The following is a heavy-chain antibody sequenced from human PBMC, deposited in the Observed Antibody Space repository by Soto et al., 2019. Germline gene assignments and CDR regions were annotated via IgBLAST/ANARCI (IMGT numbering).Heavy chain of an antibody. CDR3: ARSQGSSTSLEIYYYYYYGMDV. J-gene: IGHJ6*02. CDR1: GGTFSSYA. Sequence: QVQLVQSGAEVKKPGSSVKVSCKASGGTFSSYAISWVRQAPGQGLEWMGGIIPISDTTNYAQKFQGRVTIPADESTSTAYMELSSLRAADTAVYYCARSQGSSTSLEIYYYYYYGMDVWGQGTTVTGSS. D-gene: IGHD2-2*01. CDR2: IIPISDTT. V-gene: IGHV1-69*01.